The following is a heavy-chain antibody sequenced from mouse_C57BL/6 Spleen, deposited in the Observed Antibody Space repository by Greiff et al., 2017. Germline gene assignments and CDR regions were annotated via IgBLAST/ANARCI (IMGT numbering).Heavy chain of an antibody. V-gene: IGHV1-5*01. D-gene: IGHD2-4*01. CDR1: GYTFTSYW. Sequence: EVQLQQSGPVLARPGASVKMSCKTSGYTFTSYWMHWVKQRPGQGLAWRGAIYPGNSDTSYNQKFKGKATLTAVTSASTAYRGRSSLTNEDSAVYYCTSDDYDGAWFAYWGQGTLVTVSA. CDR3: TSDDYDGAWFAY. J-gene: IGHJ3*01. CDR2: IYPGNSDT.